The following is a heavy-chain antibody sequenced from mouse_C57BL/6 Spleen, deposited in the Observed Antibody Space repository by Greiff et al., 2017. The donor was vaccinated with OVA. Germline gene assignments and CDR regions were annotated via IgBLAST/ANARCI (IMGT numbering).Heavy chain of an antibody. D-gene: IGHD1-1*01. CDR1: GYTFTSYW. J-gene: IGHJ3*01. V-gene: IGHV1-50*01. CDR2: IDPSDSYT. CDR3: ARWGTTVA. Sequence: QVQLQQPGAELVKPGASVKLSCKASGYTFTSYWMQWVKQRPGQGLEWIGEIDPSDSYTNYNQKFKGKATLTVDTSSSTAYMQLSSLTSDDSAVYYCARWGTTVAWGQGTLVTVSA.